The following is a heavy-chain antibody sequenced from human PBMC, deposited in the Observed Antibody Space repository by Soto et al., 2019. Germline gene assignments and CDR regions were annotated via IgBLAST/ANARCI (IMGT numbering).Heavy chain of an antibody. CDR3: ASPRGAWDAPLDRFFDF. J-gene: IGHJ2*01. Sequence: PGGSLRLSCAASGFTFRDHFMDWVRQAPGQGLEWIARAKSRHQNFATQYAESVKGRFTVSRDDRANSCFLQMNDLTTDDTAVYFCASPRGAWDAPLDRFFDFWGRGTLVTV. CDR2: AKSRHQNFAT. D-gene: IGHD1-1*01. CDR1: GFTFRDHF. V-gene: IGHV3-72*01.